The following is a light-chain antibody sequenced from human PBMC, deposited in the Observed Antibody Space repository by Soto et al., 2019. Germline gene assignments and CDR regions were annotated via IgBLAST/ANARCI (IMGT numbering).Light chain of an antibody. Sequence: DIQMTQSPSSLSASVGDRVTITCQASQDISNYLNWYQQKPGKAPKLVIYDASNLETGVPSRFSGSGPGTDFTFTISSLQPEGIATYYCQQYDNLPRYTFGQGTKLEIK. CDR3: QQYDNLPRYT. J-gene: IGKJ2*01. V-gene: IGKV1-33*01. CDR1: QDISNY. CDR2: DAS.